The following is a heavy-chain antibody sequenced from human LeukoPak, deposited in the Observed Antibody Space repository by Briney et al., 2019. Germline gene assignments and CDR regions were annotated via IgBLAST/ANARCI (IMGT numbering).Heavy chain of an antibody. D-gene: IGHD1-26*01. CDR1: GYTLTELS. J-gene: IGHJ6*02. V-gene: IGHV1-24*01. Sequence: ASVKVSCKVSGYTLTELSMHWVRQAPGKGLEWMGGFDPEDGETIYAQKFQGRVTMTEDTSTDTAYMELSSLRSEDTAVYYCATDGAGATTGYYYYGMDVWGQGTTVTVSS. CDR2: FDPEDGET. CDR3: ATDGAGATTGYYYYGMDV.